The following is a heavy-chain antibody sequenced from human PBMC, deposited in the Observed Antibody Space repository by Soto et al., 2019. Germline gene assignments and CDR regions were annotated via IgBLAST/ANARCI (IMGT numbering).Heavy chain of an antibody. J-gene: IGHJ6*02. CDR1: GFTFSSYG. Sequence: GSLRLSCAASGFTFSSYGIHWVRQAPGKGLEWVALISYDGTDKYYADSVKGRFTISRDNSKNTLYLQMSSLGPEDTAVYYCVKERYAQLWLEDYGMDVWGQGTTVTVSS. CDR2: ISYDGTDK. D-gene: IGHD5-18*01. V-gene: IGHV3-30*18. CDR3: VKERYAQLWLEDYGMDV.